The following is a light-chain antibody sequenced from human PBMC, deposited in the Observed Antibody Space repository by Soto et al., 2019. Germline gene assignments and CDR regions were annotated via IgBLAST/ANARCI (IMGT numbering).Light chain of an antibody. CDR3: QRSYSSPPT. J-gene: IGKJ1*01. Sequence: IRMTQSPSSLSASVEDRVVITCRASQSISNHLNWYQQKPGKAPKLLIFAASSLQSGVPSRFSGSRSGPDFTLTISSLQPEDFATYYCQRSYSSPPTVGQGTKVDIK. CDR2: AAS. V-gene: IGKV1-39*01. CDR1: QSISNH.